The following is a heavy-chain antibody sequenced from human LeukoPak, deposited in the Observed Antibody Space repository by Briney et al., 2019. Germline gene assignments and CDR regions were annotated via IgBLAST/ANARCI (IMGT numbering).Heavy chain of an antibody. D-gene: IGHD6-19*01. CDR2: ISAYNGNT. V-gene: IGHV1-18*01. Sequence: ASVKVSCKASGYTFTSYGVSWVRQAPGQGLEWMGWISAYNGNTNYAQKLQDRVTMTTDTSTSTAYMELRSLRSDDTAVYYCARGAATVASTLFLRHWRQGTMDTVSS. CDR3: ARGAATVASTLFLRH. J-gene: IGHJ1*01. CDR1: GYTFTSYG.